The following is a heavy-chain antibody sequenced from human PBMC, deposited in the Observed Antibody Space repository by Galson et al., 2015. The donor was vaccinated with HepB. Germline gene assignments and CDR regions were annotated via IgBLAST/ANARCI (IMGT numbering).Heavy chain of an antibody. V-gene: IGHV1-69*10. Sequence: SVKVSCKASGGTFSSYAISWVRQAPGQGLEWMGGIIPILGIANYAQKFQGRVTITADKSTSTAYMELSSLRSEDTAVYYCARDLNGYGDEWNYYYYYMDVWGKGTTVTVSS. CDR3: ARDLNGYGDEWNYYYYYMDV. CDR1: GGTFSSYA. D-gene: IGHD4-17*01. CDR2: IIPILGIA. J-gene: IGHJ6*03.